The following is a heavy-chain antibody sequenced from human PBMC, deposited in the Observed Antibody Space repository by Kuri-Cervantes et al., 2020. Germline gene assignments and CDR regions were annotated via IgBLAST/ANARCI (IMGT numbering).Heavy chain of an antibody. D-gene: IGHD3-16*02. CDR2: ISWDGGST. CDR1: GFTFDDYA. Sequence: GESLKISCAASGFTFDDYAMHWVRQAPGKGLEWVSLISWDGGSTYYADSVKGRFTISRDNAKNSLYLQMNSLRAEDTALYYCAKDRLRLGELSLFATLFDYWGQGTLVTVSS. J-gene: IGHJ4*02. V-gene: IGHV3-43D*04. CDR3: AKDRLRLGELSLFATLFDY.